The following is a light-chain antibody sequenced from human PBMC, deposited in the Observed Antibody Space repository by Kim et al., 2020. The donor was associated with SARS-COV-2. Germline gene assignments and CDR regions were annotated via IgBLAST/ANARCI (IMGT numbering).Light chain of an antibody. CDR2: EDD. J-gene: IGLJ3*02. V-gene: IGLV6-57*01. CDR1: SGSITNNY. CDR3: QSYDTDNHWV. Sequence: VTIRCIRSSGSITNNYVQWYQQRPGTSPTTVIYEDDQRPAGVTDRFSGSIDISSNSAALTISGLKAADEGDYYCQSYDTDNHWVFGGGTQLTVL.